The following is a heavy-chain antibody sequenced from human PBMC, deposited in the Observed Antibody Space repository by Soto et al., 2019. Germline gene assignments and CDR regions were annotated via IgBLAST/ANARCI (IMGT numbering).Heavy chain of an antibody. D-gene: IGHD2-2*01. V-gene: IGHV1-3*01. CDR2: INAGNGNT. Sequence: QVQLVQSGAEVTKPGASVKVSCKASGYTFTSYAMHWVRQAPGQRLEWMGWINAGNGNTKYSQKFQGRVTITRDTSASTAYMELSSLRSEDTAVYYCARGGFIVVVPAATYNWFDPWGQGTLVTVSS. J-gene: IGHJ5*02. CDR1: GYTFTSYA. CDR3: ARGGFIVVVPAATYNWFDP.